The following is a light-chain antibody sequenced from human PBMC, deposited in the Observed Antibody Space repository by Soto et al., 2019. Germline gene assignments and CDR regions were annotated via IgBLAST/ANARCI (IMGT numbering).Light chain of an antibody. V-gene: IGLV1-40*01. CDR1: SFNIGANYD. J-gene: IGLJ1*01. CDR2: ANS. Sequence: QSALTQPPSVSGAPGQGVTISCTGSSFNIGANYDVHWYQHLPGTGPKLLIYANSFRPSGVPDRVSASKSGSSASLAITGLQAEDEADYYCQSYDARLSDYVFGTGTKLTVL. CDR3: QSYDARLSDYV.